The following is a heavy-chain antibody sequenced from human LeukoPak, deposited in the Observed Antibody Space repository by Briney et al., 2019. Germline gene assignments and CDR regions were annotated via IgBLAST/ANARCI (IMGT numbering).Heavy chain of an antibody. J-gene: IGHJ4*02. CDR1: GYTFIVYY. V-gene: IGHV1-2*02. CDR2: INPNSGGT. D-gene: IGHD3-10*01. Sequence: GASVKVSCKASGYTFIVYYMHWVRQAPGQGLEWMGWINPNSGGTNYAQKFQGRVTMTRDTSISTAYMELSRLRSDDTAVYFCARVQDASGSYYISDHNLDYWGQGTLVTVSA. CDR3: ARVQDASGSYYISDHNLDY.